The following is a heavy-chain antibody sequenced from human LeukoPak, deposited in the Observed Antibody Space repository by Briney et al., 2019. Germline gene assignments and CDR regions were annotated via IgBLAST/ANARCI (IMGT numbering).Heavy chain of an antibody. V-gene: IGHV4-39*07. Sequence: SETLSLTCTVCGGSISSSSYYWGWIRQPPGKGLEWIGSIYYSGSTYYNPSLKSRVTISVDTSKNQFSLKLSSVTAADTAVYYCARGPGGLAARPWDYWGQGTLVTVSS. CDR3: ARGPGGLAARPWDY. D-gene: IGHD6-6*01. J-gene: IGHJ4*02. CDR1: GGSISSSSYY. CDR2: IYYSGST.